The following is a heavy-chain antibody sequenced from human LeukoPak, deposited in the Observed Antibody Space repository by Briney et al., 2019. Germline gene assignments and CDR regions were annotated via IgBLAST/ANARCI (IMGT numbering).Heavy chain of an antibody. V-gene: IGHV4-30-2*01. CDR2: IYHSWST. J-gene: IGHJ5*02. D-gene: IGHD2-2*01. Sequence: SQTLSLTCAVSGGSISSGGYSWTWVRQPPGKGLGWIGYIYHSWSTYYNPSLMSRVTISVDGSKNQFSLKLSSVTAADTAVYYCARAASGGYCSSTSCYGLNWFDPWGQGTLVTVSS. CDR3: ARAASGGYCSSTSCYGLNWFDP. CDR1: GGSISSGGYS.